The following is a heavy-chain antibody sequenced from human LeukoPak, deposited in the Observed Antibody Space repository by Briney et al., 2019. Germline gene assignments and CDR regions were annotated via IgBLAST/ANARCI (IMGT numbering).Heavy chain of an antibody. V-gene: IGHV4-59*12. D-gene: IGHD3-9*01. CDR3: AGDNILTGYYSFDY. CDR2: IYYSGST. Sequence: SETLSLTCTVSGGSISSYYWSWIRQPPGKGLEWIGYIYYSGSTNYNPSLKSRVTISVDRSKNQFSLKLSSVTAADTAVYYCAGDNILTGYYSFDYWGQGTLVTVSS. J-gene: IGHJ4*02. CDR1: GGSISSYY.